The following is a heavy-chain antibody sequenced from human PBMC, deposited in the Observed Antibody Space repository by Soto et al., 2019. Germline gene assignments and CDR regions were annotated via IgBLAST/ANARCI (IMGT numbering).Heavy chain of an antibody. Sequence: ASVKVSCKASGDTFSFYTINWVRQAPGLGLEWVGRINPILSMSNYAQKFQGRVTMTADKSTSTAYMELRSLRSEDTAVYYCARTSGYYFYDYWGQGTLVTAPQ. V-gene: IGHV1-69*02. CDR1: GDTFSFYT. D-gene: IGHD3-3*01. CDR3: ARTSGYYFYDY. J-gene: IGHJ4*02. CDR2: INPILSMS.